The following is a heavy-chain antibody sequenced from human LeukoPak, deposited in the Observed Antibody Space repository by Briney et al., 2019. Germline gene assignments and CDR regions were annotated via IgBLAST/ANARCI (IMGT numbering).Heavy chain of an antibody. CDR3: AVTTRSYYYYGMDV. D-gene: IGHD4-17*01. J-gene: IGHJ6*02. CDR2: ISSSSSYI. CDR1: GFTFSSYA. V-gene: IGHV3-21*01. Sequence: GGSLRLSCAASGFTFSSYAMSWVRQAPGKGLEWVSSISSSSSYIYYADSVKGRFTISRDNAKNSLYLQMNSLRAEDTAVYYCAVTTRSYYYYGMDVWGQGTTVTVSS.